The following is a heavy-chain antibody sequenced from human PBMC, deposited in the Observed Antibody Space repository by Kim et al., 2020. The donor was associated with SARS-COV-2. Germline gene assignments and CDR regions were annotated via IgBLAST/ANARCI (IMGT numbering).Heavy chain of an antibody. D-gene: IGHD3-16*01. CDR1: GFTFSSYS. CDR3: ARDVPPPGGGFDY. J-gene: IGHJ4*02. V-gene: IGHV3-21*01. CDR2: ISSSSSYI. Sequence: GGSLRLSCAASGFTFSSYSMNWVRQAPGKGLEWVSSISSSSSYIYYADSVKGRFTISRDNAKNSLYLQMNSLRAEDTAVYYCARDVPPPGGGFDYWGQGTLVTVSS.